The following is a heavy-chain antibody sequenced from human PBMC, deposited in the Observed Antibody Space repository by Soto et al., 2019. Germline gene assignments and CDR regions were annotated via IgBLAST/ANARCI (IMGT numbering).Heavy chain of an antibody. CDR2: ISGYYGNT. D-gene: IGHD2-15*01. CDR3: ARVRYCSGGSCHSNPLDY. CDR1: GYTFTNYG. Sequence: QVQLVPSGTEVKKPGASVTVSCKTYGYTFTNYGISWVRQAPGQGPEWMGWISGYYGNTDYAQNLQGRVTMTTDTSTSTAYMELRSLRSDDTAVYYCARVRYCSGGSCHSNPLDYLGQGTLVTVSS. J-gene: IGHJ4*02. V-gene: IGHV1-18*01.